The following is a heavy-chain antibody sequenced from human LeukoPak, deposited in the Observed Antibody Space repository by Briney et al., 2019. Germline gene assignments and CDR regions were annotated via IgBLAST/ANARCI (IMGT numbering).Heavy chain of an antibody. Sequence: PGGSLRLSCAASGFTFSSYGMHWVRQAPGKGLEWVAFIRYDGSNKYYADSVKGRFTISRDNSKNTLYLQMNSLRAEDTAVYYCAKDSVTYSSGWYGLYYFDYWGQGTLVTVSS. CDR3: AKDSVTYSSGWYGLYYFDY. J-gene: IGHJ4*02. D-gene: IGHD6-19*01. V-gene: IGHV3-30*02. CDR1: GFTFSSYG. CDR2: IRYDGSNK.